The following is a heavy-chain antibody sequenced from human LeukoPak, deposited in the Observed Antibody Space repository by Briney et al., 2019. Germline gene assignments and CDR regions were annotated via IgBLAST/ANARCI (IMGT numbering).Heavy chain of an antibody. CDR2: IYYNGST. V-gene: IGHV4-59*12. CDR3: ARGGRIQLWYPFDY. Sequence: PSETLSLTCTVSGGSISRYYWSWIRQPPGKGLEWVGYIYYNGSTNYNPSLKSRVTISVDTSKNQFSLKLSSVTAADTAVYYCARGGRIQLWYPFDYWGLGTLVTVSS. D-gene: IGHD5-18*01. J-gene: IGHJ4*02. CDR1: GGSISRYY.